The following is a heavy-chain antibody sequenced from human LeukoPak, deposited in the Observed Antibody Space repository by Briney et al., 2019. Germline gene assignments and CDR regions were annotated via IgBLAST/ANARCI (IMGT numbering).Heavy chain of an antibody. J-gene: IGHJ5*02. Sequence: GGSLRLSCAASGFTFSSYEMNWVRQAPGKGLEWVSYISSSGSTIYYADSVKGRFTISRDNAKNSLYLQMNSLRAEDTAVYYCARGLRSYGVNWFDPWGQRTLVTVSS. D-gene: IGHD3-10*01. CDR3: ARGLRSYGVNWFDP. CDR1: GFTFSSYE. V-gene: IGHV3-48*03. CDR2: ISSSGSTI.